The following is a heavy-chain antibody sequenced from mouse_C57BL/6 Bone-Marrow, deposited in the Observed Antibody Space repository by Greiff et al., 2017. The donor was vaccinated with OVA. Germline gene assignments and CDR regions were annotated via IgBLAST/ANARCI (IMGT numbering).Heavy chain of an antibody. J-gene: IGHJ2*01. CDR1: GYTFTDYY. CDR3: ARGVGSSHYFDY. CDR2: IYPGSGNT. Sequence: VKLMESGAELVRPGASVKLSCKASGYTFTDYYINWVKQRPGQGLEWIARIYPGSGNTYYNEKFKGKATLTAEKSSSTAYMQLSSLTSEDSAVYFCARGVGSSHYFDYWGQGTTLTVSS. V-gene: IGHV1-76*01. D-gene: IGHD1-1*01.